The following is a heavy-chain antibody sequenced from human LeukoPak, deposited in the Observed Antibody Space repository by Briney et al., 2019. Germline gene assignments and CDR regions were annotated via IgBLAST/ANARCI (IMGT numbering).Heavy chain of an antibody. J-gene: IGHJ4*02. D-gene: IGHD2-2*01. CDR2: ISGSGGST. V-gene: IGHV3-23*01. CDR1: GFTFSSYA. Sequence: GRSLRLSCAASGFTFSSYAMSWVRQAPGKGLEWVSAISGSGGSTYYADSVKGRFTISRDNSKNTLYLQMNSLRAEDTAVYYCAKGDIVVVPALSLFDYWGQGTLVTVSS. CDR3: AKGDIVVVPALSLFDY.